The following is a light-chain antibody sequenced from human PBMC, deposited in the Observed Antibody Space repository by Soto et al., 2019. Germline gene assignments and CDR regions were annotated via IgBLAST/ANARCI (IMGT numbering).Light chain of an antibody. CDR3: QQYNHWPLS. Sequence: TVMTQSPATLSVSPGERATLSCWASQGLGTNLAWYQQRPGQAPRLLIYAASTRATGVPARFSGSVSETEFTLTITTLQSEDFAIYYCQQYNHWPLSFGVGTKVEIK. CDR1: QGLGTN. CDR2: AAS. J-gene: IGKJ4*01. V-gene: IGKV3-15*01.